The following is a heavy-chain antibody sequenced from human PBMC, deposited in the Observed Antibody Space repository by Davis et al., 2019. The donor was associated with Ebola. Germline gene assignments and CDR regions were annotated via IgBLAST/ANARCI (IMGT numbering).Heavy chain of an antibody. J-gene: IGHJ4*02. V-gene: IGHV3-48*04. CDR1: GFTFSSYS. Sequence: GGSLRLSCAASGFTFSSYSMNWVRQAPGKGLEWVSYISSSSSTIYYADSVKGRFTISRDNAKNSLYLQMNSLRAEDTAVYYCASRELGGSSDYWGQGTLVTVSS. CDR3: ASRELGGSSDY. D-gene: IGHD1-26*01. CDR2: ISSSSSTI.